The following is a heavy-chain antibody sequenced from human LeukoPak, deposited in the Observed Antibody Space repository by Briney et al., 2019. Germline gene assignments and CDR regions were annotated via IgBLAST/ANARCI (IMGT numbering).Heavy chain of an antibody. CDR1: GGSISSYY. CDR3: ARDVYGGTGSFDY. J-gene: IGHJ4*02. CDR2: IYYSGST. D-gene: IGHD3-10*02. Sequence: PSETLSLTCTVSGGSISSYYWSWIRQPPGKGLEWIGYIYYSGSTNYNPSLKSRVTISVDTSKNQFSLKLSSVTAADTAVYYCARDVYGGTGSFDYRGQGTLVTVSS. V-gene: IGHV4-59*01.